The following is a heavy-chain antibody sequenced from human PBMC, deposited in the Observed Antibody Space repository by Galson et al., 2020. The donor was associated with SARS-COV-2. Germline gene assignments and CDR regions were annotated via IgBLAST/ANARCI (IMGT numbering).Heavy chain of an antibody. CDR1: GFDFSDTW. J-gene: IGHJ4*02. Sequence: GGSLRLSCKASGFDFSDTWMSWVRQLPGKGLERVGLIKSTTDCGTTDYAAPVKGRFTISRDDSTNRLYLQMNSLKTEDTGRYFCVTLGYCTNGVCYRMSDFDYWGQGALVTVSS. D-gene: IGHD2-8*01. CDR3: VTLGYCTNGVCYRMSDFDY. V-gene: IGHV3-15*01. CDR2: IKSTTDCGTT.